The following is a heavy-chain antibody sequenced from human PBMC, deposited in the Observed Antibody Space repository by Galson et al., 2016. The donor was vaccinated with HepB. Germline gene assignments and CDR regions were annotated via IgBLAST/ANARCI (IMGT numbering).Heavy chain of an antibody. V-gene: IGHV3-23*01. J-gene: IGHJ6*02. CDR3: AKMKGQNYYDYGMDV. CDR1: GFSFSNYW. CDR2: IIGSGGRT. Sequence: SLRLSCAASGFSFSNYWMIWVRQVPGKGLEWVSGIIGSGGRTWYADSAKGRFSISRDNSKNTLYLQLATLRAEDTAVYYCAKMKGQNYYDYGMDVWGQGTTVTVSS.